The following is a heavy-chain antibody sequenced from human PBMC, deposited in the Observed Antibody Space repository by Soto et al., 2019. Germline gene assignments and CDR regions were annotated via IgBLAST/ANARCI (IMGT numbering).Heavy chain of an antibody. CDR2: IIPIFGSP. CDR1: GGTLRSHA. V-gene: IGHV1-69*01. Sequence: QVQLVQSGAEVKKPGSSVRVSCKASGGTLRSHAINWVRQAPGPGLEWMGGIIPIFGSPNYAQKFQGRVTIIADESAITAYLELRSLRSEDTSVSVGAGTVEIPYIHGMDVWGQWITVTVAS. CDR3: AGTVEIPYIHGMDV. D-gene: IGHD4-4*01. J-gene: IGHJ6*02.